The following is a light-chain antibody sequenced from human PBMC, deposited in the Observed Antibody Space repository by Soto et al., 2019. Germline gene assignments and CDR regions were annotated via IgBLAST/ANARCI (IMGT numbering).Light chain of an antibody. Sequence: QPVLTQPPSVSGAPGQRVTISCTGSSSNIGAGYDVQWYQQLPGTAPKLLIYGNSNRPSGVPDRFSGSKSGTSASLAITGLQAEYEADYYCQSYESSLSGYVFGTGTKLTVL. CDR1: SSNIGAGYD. CDR3: QSYESSLSGYV. V-gene: IGLV1-40*01. J-gene: IGLJ1*01. CDR2: GNS.